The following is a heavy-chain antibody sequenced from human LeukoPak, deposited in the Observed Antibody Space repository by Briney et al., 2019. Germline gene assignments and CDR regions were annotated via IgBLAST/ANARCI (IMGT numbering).Heavy chain of an antibody. Sequence: ASVKVSCKASGYTFTSYGISWVRQAPGQGLEWMGWISAYNGNTNYAQKLQGRVTMTTDTSTSTAYMELRSLRSEDTAVYYCARGPPIILRFLEWLSNYYYYGMDVWGQGTTVTVSS. CDR3: ARGPPIILRFLEWLSNYYYYGMDV. D-gene: IGHD3-3*01. V-gene: IGHV1-18*01. J-gene: IGHJ6*02. CDR1: GYTFTSYG. CDR2: ISAYNGNT.